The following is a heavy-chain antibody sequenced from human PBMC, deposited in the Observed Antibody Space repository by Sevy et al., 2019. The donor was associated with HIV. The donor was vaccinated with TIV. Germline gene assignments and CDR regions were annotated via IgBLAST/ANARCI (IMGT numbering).Heavy chain of an antibody. V-gene: IGHV3-30-3*01. Sequence: GSLRLYCAASGFAFSSHAMHWVRQAPGKGLEWVAVISYEGTETFYAASVEGRFTISRDNSKNMLSLLINSLRPEDAAVYYCARDGGNSVKWYPLYWGHGTLVTVSS. CDR3: ARDGGNSVKWYPLY. D-gene: IGHD2-2*01. CDR2: ISYEGTET. CDR1: GFAFSSHA. J-gene: IGHJ4*01.